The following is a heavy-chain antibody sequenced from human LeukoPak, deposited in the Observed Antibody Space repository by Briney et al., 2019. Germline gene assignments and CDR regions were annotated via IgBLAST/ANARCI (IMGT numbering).Heavy chain of an antibody. CDR1: GFTFSAYG. V-gene: IGHV3-30*03. Sequence: GGSLRLSCAASGFTFSAYGMHWVRQAPGEGMDWVAVISYDETNTYYADSVKGRFTISRDKSKNTLYLQMNSLRIEDTAVYYCARSSIAARHDYWGQGTLVTVSS. D-gene: IGHD6-6*01. CDR2: ISYDETNT. J-gene: IGHJ4*02. CDR3: ARSSIAARHDY.